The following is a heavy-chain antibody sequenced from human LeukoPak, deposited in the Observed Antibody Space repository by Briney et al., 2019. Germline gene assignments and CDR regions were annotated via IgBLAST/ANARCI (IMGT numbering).Heavy chain of an antibody. Sequence: PSETLSLTCTVSGGSISSYYWSWIRQPPGKGLEWIGYIHYSGSTNYNPSLKSRVTISVDTSKNQFSLKLSSVTAADTAVYYCARSNHDYGDYVGYYYYYGMDVWGQGTTVTVSS. J-gene: IGHJ6*02. V-gene: IGHV4-59*01. CDR3: ARSNHDYGDYVGYYYYYGMDV. CDR2: IHYSGST. CDR1: GGSISSYY. D-gene: IGHD4-17*01.